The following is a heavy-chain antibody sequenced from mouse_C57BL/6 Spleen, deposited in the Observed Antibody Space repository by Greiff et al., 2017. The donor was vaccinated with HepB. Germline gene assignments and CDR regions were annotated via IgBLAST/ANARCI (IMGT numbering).Heavy chain of an antibody. V-gene: IGHV3-6*01. J-gene: IGHJ4*01. CDR1: GYSITSGYY. CDR3: AREAGGAMDY. Sequence: EVKLQESGPGLVKPSQSLSLTCSVTGYSITSGYYWNWIRQFPGNKLEWMGYISYDGSNNYNPSLKNRISITRDTSKNQFFLKLNSVTTEDTATYYCAREAGGAMDYWGQGTSVTVSS. CDR2: ISYDGSN.